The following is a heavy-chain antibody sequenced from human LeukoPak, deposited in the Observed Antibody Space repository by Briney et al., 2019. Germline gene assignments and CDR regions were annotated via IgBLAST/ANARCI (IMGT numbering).Heavy chain of an antibody. J-gene: IGHJ6*03. CDR3: ARDDTDCSSSTCFTSMPSRFSYYMDV. CDR2: IRQDGSEK. Sequence: GALRLSCVGSGFSFSSYNVNWVRQAPGKGLEWVANIRQDGSEKKFVDSVKGRFIISRDNAENSLFLQMNSLRPEDTAVYYCARDDTDCSSSTCFTSMPSRFSYYMDVWGKGTAVTVSS. CDR1: GFSFSSYN. V-gene: IGHV3-7*01. D-gene: IGHD2-2*02.